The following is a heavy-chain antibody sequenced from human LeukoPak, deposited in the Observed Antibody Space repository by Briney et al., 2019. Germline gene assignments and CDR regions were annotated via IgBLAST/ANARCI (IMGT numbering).Heavy chain of an antibody. CDR3: ASSGTALPRGDYYGMDV. J-gene: IGHJ6*02. D-gene: IGHD3-10*01. CDR1: GYSFTSYW. V-gene: IGHV5-51*01. Sequence: GESLKISCKGSGYSFTSYWIGWVRQMPGKGLEWMGIIYPGDSDTRYSPSFQGQVTISADKSIGTAYLQWSSLKASDTAMYYCASSGTALPRGDYYGMDVWGQGTTVTVSS. CDR2: IYPGDSDT.